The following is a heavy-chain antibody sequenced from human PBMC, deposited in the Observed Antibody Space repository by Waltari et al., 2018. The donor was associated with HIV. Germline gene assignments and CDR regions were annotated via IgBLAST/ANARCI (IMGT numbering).Heavy chain of an antibody. CDR3: ARVLTGDYGSSRFDP. D-gene: IGHD4-17*01. CDR2: MYHSGST. CDR1: GGSISSYNW. V-gene: IGHV4-4*02. Sequence: QVQLQESGPGLVKPSETLSLTCAVSGGSISSYNWWSWVRQTPGKGLEWIGEMYHSGSTKYNPALKSRVTIVVDKSKNQCSLKVTSVTAADTAVYYCARVLTGDYGSSRFDPWGQGTLVTVSS. J-gene: IGHJ5*02.